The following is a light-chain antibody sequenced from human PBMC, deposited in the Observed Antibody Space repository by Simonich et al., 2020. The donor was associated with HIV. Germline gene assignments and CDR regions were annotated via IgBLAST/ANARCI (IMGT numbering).Light chain of an antibody. CDR1: QIVSSN. Sequence: EIVMTQSPATLSVSPGERATLSCRASQIVSSNLAWYQHKPGQAPRLLIYGASTRATGIPARFSGSGSGTEFTLTISSLQSEDFAVYYCQQYNNWPYTFGQGTKLEIK. J-gene: IGKJ2*01. CDR2: GAS. CDR3: QQYNNWPYT. V-gene: IGKV3-15*01.